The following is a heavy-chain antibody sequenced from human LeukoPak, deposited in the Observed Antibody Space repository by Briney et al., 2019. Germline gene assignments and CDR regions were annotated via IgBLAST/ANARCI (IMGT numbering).Heavy chain of an antibody. CDR3: ARGKTYYDTLTGYSAPSKFDY. CDR1: GGSFSGYY. Sequence: SETLSLTCAVYGGSFSGYYWSWIRQPPGKGLEWIGEINHSGSTNYNPSLKSRVTISVDTSKNQFSLKLSSVTAADTAVYYCARGKTYYDTLTGYSAPSKFDYWGQGTLVTVSS. D-gene: IGHD3-9*01. J-gene: IGHJ4*02. V-gene: IGHV4-34*01. CDR2: INHSGST.